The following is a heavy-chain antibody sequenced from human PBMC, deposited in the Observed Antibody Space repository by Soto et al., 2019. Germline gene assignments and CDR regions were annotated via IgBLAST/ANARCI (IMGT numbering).Heavy chain of an antibody. CDR3: AKDIASSSWYYFDY. CDR1: GFTFDDYV. Sequence: EVQLVESGGGLVQPGRSLRLSCAASGFTFDDYVVHWVRQAPGKGLEWVSGISWNSGTIDYADSVKGRFTISRDNAKNSLYLQMNSLRAEDTALYFCAKDIASSSWYYFDYWGQGTLVTVSS. D-gene: IGHD6-13*01. J-gene: IGHJ4*02. V-gene: IGHV3-9*01. CDR2: ISWNSGTI.